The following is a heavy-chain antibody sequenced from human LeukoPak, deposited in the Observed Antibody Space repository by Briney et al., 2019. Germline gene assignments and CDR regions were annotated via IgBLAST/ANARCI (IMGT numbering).Heavy chain of an antibody. J-gene: IGHJ3*02. D-gene: IGHD5-12*01. CDR2: IYSGGST. Sequence: GGSLRLSCGVSGFTVSSNYMSWVRQAPGKGLEWVSVIYSGGSTYYADSVKGRFTISRDNSKNTLYLQKNSLRTEDTAVYYCAREAGYSGYDGGPPGAFDIWGQGTMVTVSS. CDR1: GFTVSSNY. V-gene: IGHV3-53*01. CDR3: AREAGYSGYDGGPPGAFDI.